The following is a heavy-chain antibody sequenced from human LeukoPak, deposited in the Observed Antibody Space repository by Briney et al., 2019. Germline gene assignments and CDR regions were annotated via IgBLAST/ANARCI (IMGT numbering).Heavy chain of an antibody. CDR1: GFTFSSYW. D-gene: IGHD3-3*01. J-gene: IGHJ4*02. V-gene: IGHV3-7*01. Sequence: KPGGSLRLSCAASGFTFSSYWMSWVRQAPGKGLEWVANIKQDGSEKYYVDSVKGRFTISRDNAKNSLYLQMNSLRAEDTAVYYCARNAVAAYYDFWSGYPPPDYWGQGTLVTVSS. CDR3: ARNAVAAYYDFWSGYPPPDY. CDR2: IKQDGSEK.